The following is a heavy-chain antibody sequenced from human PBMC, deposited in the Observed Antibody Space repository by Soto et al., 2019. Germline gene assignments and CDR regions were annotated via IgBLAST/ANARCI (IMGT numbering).Heavy chain of an antibody. CDR3: ARGVDILTGYPDLYF. J-gene: IGHJ4*02. CDR1: GFTFSSYA. V-gene: IGHV3-30-3*01. Sequence: QVQLVESGGGVVQPGRSLRLSCAASGFTFSSYAMHWVRQAPGKGLEWVAVISYDGSNKYYADSVKGRITISRDNSKNTLYLQMNSLRAEDTAVYYCARGVDILTGYPDLYFWGQGTLVTVSS. D-gene: IGHD3-9*01. CDR2: ISYDGSNK.